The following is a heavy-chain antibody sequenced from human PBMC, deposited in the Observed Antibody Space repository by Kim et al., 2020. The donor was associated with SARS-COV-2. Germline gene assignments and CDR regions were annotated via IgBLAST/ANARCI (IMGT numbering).Heavy chain of an antibody. CDR2: T. CDR3: AKGTRVSGYEY. J-gene: IGHJ1*01. Sequence: TYYADSGKGRLSTHRETAKNTLYLQMNSLGAEDTAVYYGAKGTRVSGYEYWGQGTLVTVSS. D-gene: IGHD5-12*01. V-gene: IGHV3-23*01.